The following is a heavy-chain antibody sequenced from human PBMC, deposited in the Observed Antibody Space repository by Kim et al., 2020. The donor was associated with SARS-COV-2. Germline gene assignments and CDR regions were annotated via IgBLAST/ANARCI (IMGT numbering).Heavy chain of an antibody. CDR2: A. V-gene: IGHV1-69*01. Sequence: ADYAQKFQGRVTITADESTSTAYMELGSLRSKDTAVYYCASHGAIKDYDYWGQGTLVTVSS. CDR3: ASHGAIKDYDY. D-gene: IGHD2-2*02. J-gene: IGHJ4*02.